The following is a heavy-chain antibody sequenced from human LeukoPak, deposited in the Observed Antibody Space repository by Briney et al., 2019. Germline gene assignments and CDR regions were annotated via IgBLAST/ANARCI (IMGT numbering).Heavy chain of an antibody. CDR3: ARPARYCSSTSCYLDY. CDR2: IYPGDSDT. Sequence: GESLQISCKGSGYIFTSYWIGWVRQMPGKGPEWMGIIYPGDSDTRYSPSFQGQVTISADKSISTAYLQWSSLKASGTAMYYCARPARYCSSTSCYLDYWGQGTLVTVSS. J-gene: IGHJ4*02. V-gene: IGHV5-51*01. CDR1: GYIFTSYW. D-gene: IGHD2-2*01.